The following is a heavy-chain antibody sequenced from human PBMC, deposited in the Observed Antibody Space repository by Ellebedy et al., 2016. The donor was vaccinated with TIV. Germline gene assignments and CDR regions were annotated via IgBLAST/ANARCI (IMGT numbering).Heavy chain of an antibody. J-gene: IGHJ1*01. D-gene: IGHD2-15*01. CDR1: GYPFTSYD. V-gene: IGHV1-8*01. CDR2: MNPNSGNT. Sequence: ASVKVSXXASGYPFTSYDINWVRQATGQGLGWMGWMNPNSGNTGYAQKFQGRVTMTKNTSARTAYMELSSLRSEDTAVYYCARGRCHGDNCYSSYFYHWGQGTLVTVSS. CDR3: ARGRCHGDNCYSSYFYH.